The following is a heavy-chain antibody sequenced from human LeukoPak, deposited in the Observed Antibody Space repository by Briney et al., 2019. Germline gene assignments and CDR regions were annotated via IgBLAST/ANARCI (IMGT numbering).Heavy chain of an antibody. D-gene: IGHD4-23*01. CDR3: ARGWELDPFDY. V-gene: IGHV4-39*07. CDR2: IHYSGST. CDR1: GGSITSTNNY. J-gene: IGHJ4*02. Sequence: SETLSLSCTVSGGSITSTNNYWGWIRQSPGKGLEWIGRIHYSGSTYYHPSLKSRVTISVDTSKNQFFLHLSSVTAADTAVYYCARGWELDPFDYWGQGTLVTVSS.